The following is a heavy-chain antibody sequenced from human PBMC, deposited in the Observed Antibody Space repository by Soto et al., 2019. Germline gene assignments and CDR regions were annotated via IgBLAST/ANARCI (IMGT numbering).Heavy chain of an antibody. CDR2: IIPILGIA. CDR1: GGTFSSYT. Sequence: GASVKVSCKASGGTFSSYTISWVRQAPGQGLEWMGRIIPILGIANYAQKFQGRVTITADKSTSTAYMELSSLRSEDTAVYYCATGYYGDRRESDYWGQGTLVTVSS. CDR3: ATGYYGDRRESDY. D-gene: IGHD4-17*01. V-gene: IGHV1-69*02. J-gene: IGHJ4*02.